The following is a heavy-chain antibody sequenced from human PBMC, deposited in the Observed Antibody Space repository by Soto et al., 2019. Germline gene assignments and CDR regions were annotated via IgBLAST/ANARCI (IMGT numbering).Heavy chain of an antibody. CDR1: GYTFTGYY. V-gene: IGHV1-2*02. CDR2: INPNSGGT. D-gene: IGHD3-10*01. CDR3: ARAGYYGSGTFDP. Sequence: GASVKVSCKASGYTFTGYYMHWMRQAPGQGLEWMGWINPNSGGTNYAQKPQGRVTMTTDTSTSTAYMELRSLRSDDTAVYYCARAGYYGSGTFDPWGQGTLVTVSS. J-gene: IGHJ5*02.